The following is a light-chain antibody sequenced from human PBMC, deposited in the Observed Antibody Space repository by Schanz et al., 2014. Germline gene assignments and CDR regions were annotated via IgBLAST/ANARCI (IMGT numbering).Light chain of an antibody. Sequence: EVVLTQSPGTLSLSPGERATLSCRASQNVNKYHLAWYQQKPGQAPRLLIYRASSRATGIPDRFSGSGSGTVFTLTISRLEPEDFAVYYCQHYGSSPPFAFGQGTKLEIK. J-gene: IGKJ2*01. CDR3: QHYGSSPPFA. CDR2: RAS. V-gene: IGKV3-20*01. CDR1: QNVNKYH.